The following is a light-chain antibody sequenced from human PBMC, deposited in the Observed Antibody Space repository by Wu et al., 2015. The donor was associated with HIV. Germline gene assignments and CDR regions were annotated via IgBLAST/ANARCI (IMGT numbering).Light chain of an antibody. J-gene: IGKJ1*01. CDR2: AAS. V-gene: IGKV1-39*01. Sequence: DIQMTQSPSSLSASVGDRVTITCQASRDISNYLNWYQQKPGKAPKLLINAASSLQSGVPSRFSGNGSGTDFTLTISSLQPEDFATYYCQQSYSTLSWTFGQGTKVEIK. CDR3: QQSYSTLSWT. CDR1: RDISNY.